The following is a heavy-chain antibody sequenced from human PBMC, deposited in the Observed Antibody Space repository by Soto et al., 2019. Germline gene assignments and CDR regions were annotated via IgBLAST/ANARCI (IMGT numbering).Heavy chain of an antibody. V-gene: IGHV4-59*08. CDR2: IYYSGST. D-gene: IGHD3-3*01. CDR1: GGSISSYY. CDR3: ARSEGIFGVVRAFDI. J-gene: IGHJ3*02. Sequence: PSETLSLTCTVSGGSISSYYWSWIRQPPGKGLEWIGYIYYSGSTYYNPSLKSRVTISVDTSKNQFSLKLSSVTAADTAVYYCARSEGIFGVVRAFDIWGQGTMVTVSS.